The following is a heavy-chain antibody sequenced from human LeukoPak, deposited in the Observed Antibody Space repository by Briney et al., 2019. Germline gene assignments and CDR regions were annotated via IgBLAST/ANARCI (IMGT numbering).Heavy chain of an antibody. J-gene: IGHJ4*02. D-gene: IGHD7-27*01. Sequence: PGGSLKLSCAASGFTFSGSAMHWVRQASGKGLEWVGRIRSKTNNYATAHGASVKGRFTISRDDSKNTAYLQMNSLKTEDTAVYYCTRGTGTLDDYWGQGILVTVSS. CDR3: TRGTGTLDDY. CDR1: GFTFSGSA. CDR2: IRSKTNNYAT. V-gene: IGHV3-73*01.